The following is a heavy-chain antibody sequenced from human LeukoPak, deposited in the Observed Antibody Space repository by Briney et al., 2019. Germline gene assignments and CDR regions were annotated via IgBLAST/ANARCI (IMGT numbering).Heavy chain of an antibody. V-gene: IGHV4-31*03. CDR1: GGSISSGGYY. D-gene: IGHD6-13*01. CDR2: IYYSGST. Sequence: SQTLSLTCTVSGGSISSGGYYWSWIRQHPGKGLEWIGYIYYSGSTYYNPSLKSRVTISVVTSKNQFSLKLSSVTAADTAVYYCASPGIAAAGTKAFDIWGQGTMVTVSS. CDR3: ASPGIAAAGTKAFDI. J-gene: IGHJ3*02.